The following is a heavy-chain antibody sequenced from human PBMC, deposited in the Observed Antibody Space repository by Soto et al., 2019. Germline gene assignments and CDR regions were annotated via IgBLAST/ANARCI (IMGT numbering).Heavy chain of an antibody. CDR2: IYHSGST. D-gene: IGHD5-12*01. V-gene: IGHV4-30-2*01. Sequence: QLQLQESGSGVVKPSQTLSLTCAVSGGSISSGGYSWSWIRQPPGKGLEWIGYIYHSGSTSYNPSLKSRVTISVDRSKNQFSLKLSSVTAADTAVYHCAAGGGLPRYYWGQGTLVTVSS. J-gene: IGHJ4*02. CDR1: GGSISSGGYS. CDR3: AAGGGLPRYY.